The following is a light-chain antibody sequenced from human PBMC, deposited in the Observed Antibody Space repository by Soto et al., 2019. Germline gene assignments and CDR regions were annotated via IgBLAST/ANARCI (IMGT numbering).Light chain of an antibody. V-gene: IGLV2-14*01. CDR1: SSDVGGYNY. CDR3: SSYTSSSTLGV. Sequence: SVLTQPASVSGSPGQSITISCTGTSSDVGGYNYVSWYQQHPGKAPKLMIYDVSNRPSGVSNRFSGSKSGNTASXTISGLQAEDEADYYCSSYTSSSTLGVFGGGTXXTXL. J-gene: IGLJ3*02. CDR2: DVS.